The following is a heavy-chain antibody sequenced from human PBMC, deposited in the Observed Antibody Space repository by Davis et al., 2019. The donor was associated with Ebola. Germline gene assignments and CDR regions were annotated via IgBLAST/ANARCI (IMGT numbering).Heavy chain of an antibody. CDR1: GFTFSSYW. Sequence: GESLKISCAASGFTFSSYWMTWVRQAPGKGLEWVSASSGSGGTTYYSDSVKGRFTISRDNGKNTLYLQMNSLRAEDTALYYCAKDLRYNNNWYNLDYWGQGTLVTVSS. J-gene: IGHJ4*02. CDR3: AKDLRYNNNWYNLDY. V-gene: IGHV3-23*01. CDR2: SSGSGGTT. D-gene: IGHD6-13*01.